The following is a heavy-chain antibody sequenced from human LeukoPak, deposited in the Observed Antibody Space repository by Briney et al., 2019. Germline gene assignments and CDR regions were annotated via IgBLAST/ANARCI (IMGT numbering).Heavy chain of an antibody. CDR2: INWNGGST. J-gene: IGHJ4*02. D-gene: IGHD4-11*01. Sequence: TGGSLRLSCAASGFTFDDYGMSWVRQAPEKGLEWVSGINWNGGSTGYADSVKGRFTISRDNAKNSLYLQMNSLRAEDTALYYCARVRTTVWDFDYRGQGTLVTVSS. CDR1: GFTFDDYG. CDR3: ARVRTTVWDFDY. V-gene: IGHV3-20*04.